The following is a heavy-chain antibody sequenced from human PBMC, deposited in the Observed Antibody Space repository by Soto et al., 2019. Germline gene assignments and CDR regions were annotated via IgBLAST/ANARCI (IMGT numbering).Heavy chain of an antibody. CDR2: ISSNGGSA. V-gene: IGHV3-64D*06. D-gene: IGHD3-22*01. CDR3: VKGWTRSTIIVVVTEFDY. Sequence: SLTLSCSAKGFTFSSSALHLVRQAPGKGLEYYSAISSNGGSAYYADSVKGRFTISRDNSKTYLYLQMSSLRAEDTSVYYCVKGWTRSTIIVVVTEFDYWGQGTLVTVSS. J-gene: IGHJ4*02. CDR1: GFTFSSSA.